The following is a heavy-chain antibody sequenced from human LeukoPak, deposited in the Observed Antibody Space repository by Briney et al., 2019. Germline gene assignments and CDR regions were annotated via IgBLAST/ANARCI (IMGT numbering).Heavy chain of an antibody. CDR2: IKQGGSEK. CDR1: GFTFSSYW. J-gene: IGHJ4*02. V-gene: IGHV3-7*01. D-gene: IGHD6-6*01. CDR3: ARDEYSSSSPFDY. Sequence: PGGSLRLSCAASGFTFSSYWMSWVRQAPGKGLEWVANIKQGGSEKYYVDSVKGRFTISRDNAKNSLYLQTNSLRAEDTAVYYCARDEYSSSSPFDYWGQGTLVTVSS.